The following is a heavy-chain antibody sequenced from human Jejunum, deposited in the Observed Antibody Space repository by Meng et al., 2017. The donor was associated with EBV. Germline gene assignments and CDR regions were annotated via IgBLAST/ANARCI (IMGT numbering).Heavy chain of an antibody. J-gene: IGHJ5*02. Sequence: QLQLQESGPGLVKPSXTLXLTCTXSGXXXXXXSSDWVWIRQPPGKGLEWIGTIYYSGTTYYNPSLQSRVTISVDTSENQFSLKMSSVTASDTAVYYCARTTVTYYPNSGSSSNLWPHNWFDPWGQGTMVTVSS. CDR3: ARTTVTYYPNSGSSSNLWPHNWFDP. V-gene: IGHV4-39*01. CDR1: GXXXXXXSSD. D-gene: IGHD3-10*01. CDR2: IYYSGTT.